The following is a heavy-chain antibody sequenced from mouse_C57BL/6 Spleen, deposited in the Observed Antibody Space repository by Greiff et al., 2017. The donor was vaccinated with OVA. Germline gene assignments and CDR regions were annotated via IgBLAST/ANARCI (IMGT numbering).Heavy chain of an antibody. V-gene: IGHV3-8*01. CDR1: GYSITSDY. CDR2: ISYSGST. CDR3: AGEGRGFDY. D-gene: IGHD3-3*01. Sequence: DVKLVESGTGLAKPSQSLSLTCSVTGYSITSDYWNWLRKFPGNKLEYMGYISYSGSTYYNPSLQSRNSITRATSKNQYYLQFNDVTTEDPATYYCAGEGRGFDYWGQGTTLTVSS. J-gene: IGHJ2*01.